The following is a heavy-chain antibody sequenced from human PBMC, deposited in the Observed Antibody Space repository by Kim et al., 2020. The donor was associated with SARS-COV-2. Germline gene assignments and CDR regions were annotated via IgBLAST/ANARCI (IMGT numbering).Heavy chain of an antibody. CDR1: GFTFSSYS. CDR3: ARSSSSSWFSHFDY. D-gene: IGHD6-13*01. CDR2: ISSSSSYI. J-gene: IGHJ4*02. V-gene: IGHV3-21*01. Sequence: GGSLRLSCAASGFTFSSYSMNWVRQAPGKGLEWVSSISSSSSYIYYADSVKGRFTISRDNAKNSLYLQMNSLRAEDTAVYYCARSSSSSWFSHFDYWGQGTLVTVSS.